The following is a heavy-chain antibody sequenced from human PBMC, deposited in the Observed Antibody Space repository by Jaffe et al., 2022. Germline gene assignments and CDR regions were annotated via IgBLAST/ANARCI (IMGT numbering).Heavy chain of an antibody. CDR2: IDWDDDK. V-gene: IGHV2-70*01. D-gene: IGHD4-4*01. J-gene: IGHJ6*03. CDR1: GFSLSTSGMC. CDR3: ARNAVHDYSNPGGRYYYYYMDV. Sequence: QVTLRESGPALVKPTQTLTLTCTFSGFSLSTSGMCVSWIRQPPGKALEWLALIDWDDDKYYSTSLKTRLTISKDTSKNQVVLTMTNMDPVDTATYYCARNAVHDYSNPGGRYYYYYMDVWGKGTTVTVSS.